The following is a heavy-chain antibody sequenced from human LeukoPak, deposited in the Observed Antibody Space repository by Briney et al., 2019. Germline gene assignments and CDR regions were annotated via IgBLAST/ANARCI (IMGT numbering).Heavy chain of an antibody. CDR1: GFTFSSYE. CDR3: ASAGSGLY. Sequence: PGGSLRLSCAASGFTFSSYEFNWVRQAPGKGLEWVSYMSSSGDTIYYADSVKGRFTISRDNAKNSLYLQMNSLRDEDTAVYYCASAGSGLYWGQGTLVTVSS. J-gene: IGHJ4*02. CDR2: MSSSGDTI. D-gene: IGHD6-19*01. V-gene: IGHV3-48*03.